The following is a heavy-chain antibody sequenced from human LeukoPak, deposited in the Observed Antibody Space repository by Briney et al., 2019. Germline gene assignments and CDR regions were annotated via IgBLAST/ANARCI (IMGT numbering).Heavy chain of an antibody. V-gene: IGHV3-21*06. J-gene: IGHJ4*02. CDR1: GFTFSSYS. Sequence: GGSLRLSCAASGFTFSSYSMNWVRQAPGKGLEWVSSISSSSTYIYYADSVKGRFTGSRDNAENSLYLQMNSLRAEDTAVYYCARLVSRIALAGADYWGQGTLVTVSS. D-gene: IGHD6-19*01. CDR2: ISSSSTYI. CDR3: ARLVSRIALAGADY.